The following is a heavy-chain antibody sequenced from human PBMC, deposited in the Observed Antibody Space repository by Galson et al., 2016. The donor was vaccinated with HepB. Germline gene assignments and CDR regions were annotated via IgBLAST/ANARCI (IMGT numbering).Heavy chain of an antibody. CDR2: IRSKGDGGTT. V-gene: IGHV3-15*05. J-gene: IGHJ4*02. D-gene: IGHD1-26*01. Sequence: SLRPSCAASGFPFSNAWMSWVRQAPGGGLEWVGRIRSKGDGGTTDYPAPVKGRFTISRDDSEDTLYLQMNSLKSEDTAVYYCTDGMSHWGQGTLVTVSS. CDR1: GFPFSNAW. CDR3: TDGMSH.